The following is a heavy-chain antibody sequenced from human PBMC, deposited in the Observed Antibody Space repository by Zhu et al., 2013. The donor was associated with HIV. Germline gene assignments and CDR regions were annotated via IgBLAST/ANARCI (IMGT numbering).Heavy chain of an antibody. Sequence: QVQLVQSGTEMKKPGSSVKVSCKASGYRFSGYYIQWVRQAPGQGLEWMGWISPKSGDRSYAQKFQGRLTMTGDTSISTAYMELSRLRSDDTAVYYCATTDYSNQEFPFWGQGSLVIVSS. CDR2: ISPKSGDR. V-gene: IGHV1-2*02. J-gene: IGHJ4*02. CDR3: ATTDYSNQEFPF. D-gene: IGHD4-4*01. CDR1: GYRFSGYY.